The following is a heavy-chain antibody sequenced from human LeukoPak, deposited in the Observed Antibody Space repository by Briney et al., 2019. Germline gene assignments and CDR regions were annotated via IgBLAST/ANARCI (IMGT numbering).Heavy chain of an antibody. CDR3: TDCSSTSCYDGNYYMDV. CDR1: GFTFSGSA. CDR2: IRSKANSYAT. Sequence: PGGSLRLSCAASGFTFSGSAMHWVRQASGKGLEWVGRIRSKANSYATAYAASVKGRFTISRDDSKNTAYLQMNSLKTEDTAVYYCTDCSSTSCYDGNYYMDVWGKGTMVTVSS. J-gene: IGHJ6*03. V-gene: IGHV3-73*01. D-gene: IGHD2-2*01.